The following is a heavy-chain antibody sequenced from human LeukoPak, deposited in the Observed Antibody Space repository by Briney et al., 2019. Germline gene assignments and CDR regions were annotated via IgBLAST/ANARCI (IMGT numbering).Heavy chain of an antibody. CDR2: IYYSGST. Sequence: PETLSLTCTVSGGSISGYYWSWIRQPPGKGLEWIGYIYYSGSTKYNPSLKSRVTMSVDTSRNQFSLKLSSVTAADTAVYYCARGGLENGYHSNDGFDIWGQGTMVTVSS. CDR3: ARGGLENGYHSNDGFDI. J-gene: IGHJ3*02. V-gene: IGHV4-59*01. D-gene: IGHD3-22*01. CDR1: GGSISGYY.